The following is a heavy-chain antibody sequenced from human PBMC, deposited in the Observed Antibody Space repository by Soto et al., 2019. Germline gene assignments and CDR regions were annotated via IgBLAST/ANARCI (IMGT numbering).Heavy chain of an antibody. V-gene: IGHV1-69*01. CDR2: IIPVFDKA. CDR1: GGSFGSSA. CDR3: ARLRMDWDDAFDL. Sequence: QVQLVQSGADVKKPGSSVKVSCKTSGGSFGSSAISWVRQAPAQGLEWMGEIIPVFDKANYAQNFQGRLTITADELTGTVFMELSSLRSEDTAVYFCARLRMDWDDAFDLWGLGTFVTVSS. J-gene: IGHJ3*01. D-gene: IGHD1-26*01.